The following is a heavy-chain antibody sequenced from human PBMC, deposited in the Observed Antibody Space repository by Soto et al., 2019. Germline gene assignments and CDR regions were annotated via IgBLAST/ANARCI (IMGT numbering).Heavy chain of an antibody. V-gene: IGHV4-31*03. D-gene: IGHD1-1*01. Sequence: SETLSLTCTVSGGSISSGGYYWSWIRQHPGKGLEWTGYIYYSGSTYYNPSRNSRVTISVDTSKNQFSLKLSSVTAADTAVYYCARGRSELERRHTYYYGMDVWAHGPTVTVSS. CDR2: IYYSGST. CDR1: GGSISSGGYY. J-gene: IGHJ6*02. CDR3: ARGRSELERRHTYYYGMDV.